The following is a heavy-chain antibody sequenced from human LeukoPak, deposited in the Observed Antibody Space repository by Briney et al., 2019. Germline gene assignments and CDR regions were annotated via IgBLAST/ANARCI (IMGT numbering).Heavy chain of an antibody. CDR3: ARRTGYYDGFDY. CDR1: GGSISSYY. D-gene: IGHD3/OR15-3a*01. V-gene: IGHV4-59*01. CDR2: IYYSGST. J-gene: IGHJ4*02. Sequence: PSETLSLTCTVSGGSISSYYWSWIGQPPGKGLEWIGYIYYSGSTNYNPSLKSRVTISVDTSKNQFSLKLSSVTAADTAVYYCARRTGYYDGFDYWGQGTLVTVSS.